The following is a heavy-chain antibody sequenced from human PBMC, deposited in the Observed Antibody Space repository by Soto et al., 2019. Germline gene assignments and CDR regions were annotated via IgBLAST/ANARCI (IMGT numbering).Heavy chain of an antibody. V-gene: IGHV1-46*01. Sequence: QVLLVQSGAEVKKPGASVKVSCKASGYTFTDSYMHWVRQAPGQGLEWMGILNPSGGSTSYAQKFRGRVTMPRDTSTSTVYMELTSLRSEDTAVFYCATSPATIGWYGNPYYLDHWGQGTLVTVSS. CDR1: GYTFTDSY. CDR3: ATSPATIGWYGNPYYLDH. D-gene: IGHD6-19*01. CDR2: LNPSGGST. J-gene: IGHJ4*02.